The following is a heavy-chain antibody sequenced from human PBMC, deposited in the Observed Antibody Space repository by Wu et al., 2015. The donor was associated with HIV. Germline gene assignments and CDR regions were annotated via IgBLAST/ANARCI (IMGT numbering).Heavy chain of an antibody. J-gene: IGHJ5*02. CDR1: GYIFTDYY. Sequence: QVQLVQSGVEVKKPGASLKVSCKASGYIFTDYYIHWVRQAPGQGLEWMGWISPKTGGTVYAHKFQGRVTMTEDRSINTAYMEMTRLGSDDTAVYYCARDSQYYYDPYLWGQGTLVTVTS. CDR2: ISPKTGGT. CDR3: ARDSQYYYDPYL. D-gene: IGHD3-22*01. V-gene: IGHV1-2*02.